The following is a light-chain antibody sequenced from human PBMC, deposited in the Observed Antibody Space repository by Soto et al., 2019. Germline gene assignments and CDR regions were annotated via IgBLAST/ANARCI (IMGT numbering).Light chain of an antibody. CDR3: QQSYSTPIT. CDR2: AAS. CDR1: QSISSY. Sequence: DIQMTQSPSSVSASVGDRVTITCRASQSISSYLNWYQQKPGKAPKLLIYAASSLQSGVPSRFSGSGSGTDFTLTISSLQPEDFATYYCQQSYSTPITFGQGTRLEI. J-gene: IGKJ5*01. V-gene: IGKV1-39*01.